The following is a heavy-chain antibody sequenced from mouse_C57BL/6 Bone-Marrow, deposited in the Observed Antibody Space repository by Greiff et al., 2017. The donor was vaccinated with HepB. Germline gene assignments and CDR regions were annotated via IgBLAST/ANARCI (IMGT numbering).Heavy chain of an antibody. CDR1: GYTFTSYW. CDR3: ARVWRAWFAY. Sequence: QVQLQQPGAELVKPGASVKLSCKASGYTFTSYWMHWVKQRPGRGLEWIGRIDPKSGGTKYNEKFKSKATLTVDKPASTADMQVSSLTSEDSAVYYCARVWRAWFAYWGQGGRVTVSA. CDR2: IDPKSGGT. V-gene: IGHV1-72*01. J-gene: IGHJ3*01.